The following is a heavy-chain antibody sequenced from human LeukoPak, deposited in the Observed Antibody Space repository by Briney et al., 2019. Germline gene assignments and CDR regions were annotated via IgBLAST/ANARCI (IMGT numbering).Heavy chain of an antibody. CDR3: ARGRLRITIFGVRSLDAFDI. CDR2: INHSGST. V-gene: IGHV4-34*01. Sequence: SETLSLTCAVYGGSFSGYYWSWIRQPPGKGLEWIGEINHSGSTNYNPSLKSRVTISVDTSKNQFSLKLSSVTAADTAVYYCARGRLRITIFGVRSLDAFDIWGQGTMVTVS. CDR1: GGSFSGYY. D-gene: IGHD3-3*01. J-gene: IGHJ3*02.